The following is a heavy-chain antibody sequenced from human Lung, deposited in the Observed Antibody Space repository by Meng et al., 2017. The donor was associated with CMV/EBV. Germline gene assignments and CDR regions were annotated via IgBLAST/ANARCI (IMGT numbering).Heavy chain of an antibody. CDR2: IYHSGST. V-gene: IGHV4-4*02. J-gene: IGHJ4*02. D-gene: IGHD6-19*01. Sequence: QVQLQESGPGLVKPSGTLSLTCAVSGGPISSSNWWSWVRQPPGKGLEWIGEIYHSGSTNYNPSLKSRVTISVDKSKNQFSLKLSSVTAADTAVYYCASFPPPGKQWLVTDYWGQGTLVTVSS. CDR3: ASFPPPGKQWLVTDY. CDR1: GGPISSSNW.